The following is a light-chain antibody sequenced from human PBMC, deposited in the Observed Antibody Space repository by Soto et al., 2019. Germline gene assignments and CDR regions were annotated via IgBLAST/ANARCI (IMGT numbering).Light chain of an antibody. V-gene: IGLV3-25*02. Sequence: SYELTQPPSVSVSPGQTARITCSGDALPKQYAYWYQQKPGQAPVLVIYKDSERPSGIPERFSGSSSGTTVTLTISGVQAEDEADYYCQSADSSGTNVFGTGSKVTGL. CDR1: ALPKQY. CDR3: QSADSSGTNV. CDR2: KDS. J-gene: IGLJ1*01.